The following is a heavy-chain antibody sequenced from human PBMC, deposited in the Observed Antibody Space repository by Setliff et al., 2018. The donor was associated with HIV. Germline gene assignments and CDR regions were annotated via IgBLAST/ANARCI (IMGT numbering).Heavy chain of an antibody. CDR3: ARDLDRTGYFHRAFDH. V-gene: IGHV4-4*07. CDR2: INITGSA. Sequence: SETLSLTCTVYGGSFDYYYWTWIRQSAGKGLEWIGRINITGSANYNPSLESRVTMSVDTSTNQVSLKVTSVTAADTAVYYCARDLDRTGYFHRAFDHWGQGTLVPVSS. CDR1: GGSFDYYY. D-gene: IGHD2-8*02. J-gene: IGHJ4*02.